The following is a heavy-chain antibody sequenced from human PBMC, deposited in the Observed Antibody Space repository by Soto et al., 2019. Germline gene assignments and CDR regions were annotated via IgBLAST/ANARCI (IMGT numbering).Heavy chain of an antibody. CDR2: ISGSGGRT. D-gene: IGHD2-15*01. Sequence: EVQVLESGGGLVQPGGSLRLSCAASGFTFSNYGMSWVRQAPGKGLEWVSSISGSGGRTYYADSVKGRFTISRDNSKNTLYLQTDSLRAEDTAFYYCAKSDCSGGSCYFPFDCWGQGTLVTGSS. CDR3: AKSDCSGGSCYFPFDC. J-gene: IGHJ4*02. CDR1: GFTFSNYG. V-gene: IGHV3-23*01.